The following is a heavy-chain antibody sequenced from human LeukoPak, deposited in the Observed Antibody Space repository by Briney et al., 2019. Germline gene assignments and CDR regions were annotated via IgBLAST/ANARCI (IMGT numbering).Heavy chain of an antibody. CDR2: IYYSGTT. CDR3: ERSRYYDSSGYRTWYLDL. Sequence: SETLSLTCTVSGGSISGSSYYCGWLRQPPGKGLEWIGSIYYSGTTYYNPSLKSRVTISVDTSKIQFSLKLSSVTAADTAVYYCERSRYYDSSGYRTWYLDLWGRGTLVTVSS. CDR1: GGSISGSSYY. J-gene: IGHJ2*01. V-gene: IGHV4-39*01. D-gene: IGHD3-22*01.